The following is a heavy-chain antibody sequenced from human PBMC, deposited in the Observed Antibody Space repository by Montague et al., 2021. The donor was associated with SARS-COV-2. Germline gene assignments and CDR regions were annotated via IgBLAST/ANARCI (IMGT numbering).Heavy chain of an antibody. Sequence: SLRLSCAASGFTFSDYWMHWVRQAPGKGLMWLSNINGDGSSTRYADSVKGRFTISRDIPKNTLYLQMNSLTAEDTAVYYCARHRIVPGGFDYWGQGTLVTVSS. CDR1: GFTFSDYW. V-gene: IGHV3-74*01. CDR2: INGDGSST. D-gene: IGHD2-2*01. J-gene: IGHJ4*02. CDR3: ARHRIVPGGFDY.